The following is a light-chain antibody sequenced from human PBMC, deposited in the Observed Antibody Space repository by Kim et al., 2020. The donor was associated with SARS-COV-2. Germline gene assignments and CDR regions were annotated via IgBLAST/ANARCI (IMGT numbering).Light chain of an antibody. CDR3: QAWDSSTAV. CDR1: NLSHKY. Sequence: SYELTQPPSISVSPGQKASITCSGDNLSHKYTYWYQRKPGQSPVLVIYNDNKRPSGIPERFSGSNSGNTATLTVSGTQAMDEADYYCQAWDSSTAVFGGGTQLTVL. J-gene: IGLJ2*01. V-gene: IGLV3-1*01. CDR2: NDN.